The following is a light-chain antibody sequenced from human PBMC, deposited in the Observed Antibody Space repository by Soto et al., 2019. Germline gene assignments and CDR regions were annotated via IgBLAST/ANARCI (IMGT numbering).Light chain of an antibody. CDR1: SSDVGGYNY. CDR2: DVS. CDR3: CSYAGSYTLYV. V-gene: IGLV2-11*01. J-gene: IGLJ1*01. Sequence: QSVLTQPRSVSGSPRQPVTISCPGTSSDVGGYNYVSWYQQHPGKAPKLMIYDVSKRPSGVPDRFSGPKSGNTASLTISGLQAEDEDDYYCCSYAGSYTLYVFGTGTKVTVL.